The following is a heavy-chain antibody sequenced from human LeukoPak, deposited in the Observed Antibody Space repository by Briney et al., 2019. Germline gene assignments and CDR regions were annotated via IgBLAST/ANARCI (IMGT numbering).Heavy chain of an antibody. CDR3: ARLRGNYFPDY. J-gene: IGHJ4*02. D-gene: IGHD4-11*01. Sequence: SETPSLTCAVSGGSMSNYYWTWIRQAPGKGLEWIGYIYYSGGTNYNPSLKSRLTISVDTSKNQFSLRLSSVTAADTAVYYCARLRGNYFPDYWGQGTLVTVSS. V-gene: IGHV4-59*01. CDR1: GGSMSNYY. CDR2: IYYSGGT.